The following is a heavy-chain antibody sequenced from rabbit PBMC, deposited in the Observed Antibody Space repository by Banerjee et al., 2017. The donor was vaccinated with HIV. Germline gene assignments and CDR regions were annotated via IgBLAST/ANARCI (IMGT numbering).Heavy chain of an antibody. D-gene: IGHD1-1*01. V-gene: IGHV1S40*01. Sequence: QSLEESGGDLVKPGASLTLTCTASGFSFSSRYWISWVRQAPGKGLEWIACIDAGSDNTYYASWAKGRFTISKTSSTTVTLQMTSLTAADTATYFCARALGKYASGSGDDLWGPGTLVTVS. CDR1: GFSFSSRYW. CDR3: ARALGKYASGSGDDL. J-gene: IGHJ6*01. CDR2: IDAGSDNT.